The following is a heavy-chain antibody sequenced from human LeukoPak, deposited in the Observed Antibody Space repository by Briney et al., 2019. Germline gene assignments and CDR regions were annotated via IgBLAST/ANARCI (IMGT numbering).Heavy chain of an antibody. CDR1: GGSISSGGYY. V-gene: IGHV4-31*03. CDR2: IYYSGST. J-gene: IGHJ5*02. D-gene: IGHD1-7*01. CDR3: AMGHSGYTWNFPLGNWFDP. Sequence: SQTLSLTCTVSGGSISSGGYYWSWIRQHPGKGLEWIGYIYYSGSTYYNPSLKSRVTISVDTSKNQFSLKLSSVTAADTAVYYCAMGHSGYTWNFPLGNWFDPWGQGTLVTVSS.